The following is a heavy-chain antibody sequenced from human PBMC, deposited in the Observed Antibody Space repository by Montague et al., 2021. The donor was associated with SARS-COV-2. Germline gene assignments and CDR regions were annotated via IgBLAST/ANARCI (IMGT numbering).Heavy chain of an antibody. CDR1: GYSITNGYY. CDR3: ARVPDPMRFHSDASEYYSYFDS. CDR2: IYHSGDS. D-gene: IGHD2/OR15-2a*01. V-gene: IGHV4-38-2*02. Sequence: SETLSLTCTVSGYSITNGYYWAWIRQPPGKGLEWIGMIYHSGDSYYNPSLKSRVTISVDTSKNQFSLRLSGVSAADTALYYCARVPDPMRFHSDASEYYSYFDSWGQGALVTVSS. J-gene: IGHJ4*02.